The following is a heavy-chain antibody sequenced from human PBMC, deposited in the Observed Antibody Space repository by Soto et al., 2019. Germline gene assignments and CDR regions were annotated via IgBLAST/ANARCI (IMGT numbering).Heavy chain of an antibody. D-gene: IGHD3-9*01. Sequence: ASVKVSCKASGGTFSSYAISWVRQAPGQGLEWMGGIIPIFGTANYAQKFQGRVTITADESTSTAYMELSSLRSEDTAVYYCARVGTEDDILTASYHYFDYWGQGTLVTVSS. CDR3: ARVGTEDDILTASYHYFDY. J-gene: IGHJ4*02. CDR2: IIPIFGTA. V-gene: IGHV1-69*13. CDR1: GGTFSSYA.